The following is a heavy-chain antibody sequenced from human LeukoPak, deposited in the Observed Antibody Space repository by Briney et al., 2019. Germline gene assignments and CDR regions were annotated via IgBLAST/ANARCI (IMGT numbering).Heavy chain of an antibody. CDR2: IYYSGST. J-gene: IGHJ4*02. Sequence: SETLSITCTVSGGSISNNYWSWIRQPPGKGLEWIGYIYYSGSTNYNPSLKSRVTISVETSKNQFSLKLSSVTAADTAVYYCARVTGGVTAIQLFDYWGQGTLVTVSS. CDR3: ARVTGGVTAIQLFDY. V-gene: IGHV4-59*01. D-gene: IGHD2-21*02. CDR1: GGSISNNY.